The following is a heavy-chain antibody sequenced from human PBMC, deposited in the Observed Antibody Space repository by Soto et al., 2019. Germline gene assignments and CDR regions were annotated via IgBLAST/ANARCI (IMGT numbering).Heavy chain of an antibody. V-gene: IGHV3-33*01. CDR1: GFTFNTYG. CDR2: IWYDGSYR. CDR3: ARISGSGHLGWFDP. Sequence: GGSLRLSCISSGFTFNTYGMFWARQAPGTGLEWVAGIWYDGSYRYYVDSVKGRFTVSRDNSKNTVYLEMNNLGGDDTAVYYCARISGSGHLGWFDPWGQGSLVTVSS. D-gene: IGHD3-10*01. J-gene: IGHJ5*02.